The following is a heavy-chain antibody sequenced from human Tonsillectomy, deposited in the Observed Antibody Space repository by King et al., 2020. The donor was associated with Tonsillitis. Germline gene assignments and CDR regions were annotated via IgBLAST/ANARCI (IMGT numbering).Heavy chain of an antibody. D-gene: IGHD6-13*01. CDR2: ISWSSSSI. J-gene: IGHJ6*02. CDR1: GFSFDDYA. CDR3: AKEIGVSWSRQDYYLYALDV. V-gene: IGHV3-9*01. Sequence: VQLVESGGGLEQPGRSLRLSCAASGFSFDDYAMHWVRQAPGKGLEWVAGISWSSSSIGYADSVKGRFTISRDKAKKSLYLQMNSLRAEDTALYYCAKEIGVSWSRQDYYLYALDVWGQGATVTISS.